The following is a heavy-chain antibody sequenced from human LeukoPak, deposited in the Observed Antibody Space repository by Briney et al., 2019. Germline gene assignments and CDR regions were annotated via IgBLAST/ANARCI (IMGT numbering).Heavy chain of an antibody. CDR2: INHSGST. D-gene: IGHD4-11*01. CDR3: ARGFSRMTTQLRKPGGYYYYMDV. J-gene: IGHJ6*03. CDR1: GGSFSGYY. V-gene: IGHV4-34*01. Sequence: SETLSLTCAVYGGSFSGYYWSWIRHPPGKGLEWIGEINHSGSTNYNPSLKSRDTISVDTSKNQFSLKLSSVTAADTAVYYCARGFSRMTTQLRKPGGYYYYMDVWGKGTTVTVSS.